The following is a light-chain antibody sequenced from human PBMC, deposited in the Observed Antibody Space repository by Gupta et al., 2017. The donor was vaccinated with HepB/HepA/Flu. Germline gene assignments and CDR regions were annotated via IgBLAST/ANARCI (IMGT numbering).Light chain of an antibody. Sequence: ETVMTQSPATLSVSPGQRVTLSCRASQSVGSNLAWYQHKPGQTPRLLIYGTSFRPSGIPARFSGSGSGTEFTLTISSLQSEDFASYYCQQYNNWPPSSFGQGTKLEI. CDR1: QSVGSN. V-gene: IGKV3-15*01. CDR3: QQYNNWPPSS. J-gene: IGKJ2*04. CDR2: GTS.